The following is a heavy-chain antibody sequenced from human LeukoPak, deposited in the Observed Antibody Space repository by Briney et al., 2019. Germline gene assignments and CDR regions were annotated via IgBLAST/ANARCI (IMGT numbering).Heavy chain of an antibody. D-gene: IGHD3-10*01. CDR3: ARGVGGLDK. V-gene: IGHV3-74*01. Sequence: GGSLRLSCAASGVTFSSYWMHWVRQAPGRGLVWVSYVNNDGSETTYADSVKGRFTISRDNAKNTVYLQMNTLRAEDTAVYYCARGVGGLDKWGQGTLVTVSS. CDR2: VNNDGSET. CDR1: GVTFSSYW. J-gene: IGHJ4*02.